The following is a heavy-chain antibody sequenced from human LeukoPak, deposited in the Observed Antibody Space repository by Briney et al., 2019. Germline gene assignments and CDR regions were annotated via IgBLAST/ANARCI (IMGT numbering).Heavy chain of an antibody. CDR1: GFTFDDYA. V-gene: IGHV3-9*01. CDR2: ISWNSGSI. CDR3: ARVHGSGNAAFDI. J-gene: IGHJ3*02. Sequence: GGSLRLSCAASGFTFDDYAMHWVRQAPGKGLEWVSGISWNSGSIGYADSVKGRFTISRDNAKNSLYLQMNSLRAEDTAVYYCARVHGSGNAAFDIWGQGTMVTVSS. D-gene: IGHD3-10*01.